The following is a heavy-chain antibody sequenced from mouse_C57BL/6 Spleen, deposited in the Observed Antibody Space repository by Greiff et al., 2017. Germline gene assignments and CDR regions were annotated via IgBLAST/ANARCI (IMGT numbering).Heavy chain of an antibody. J-gene: IGHJ1*03. V-gene: IGHV1-82*01. Sequence: QVQLQQSGPELVKPGASVKISCKASGYAFSSSWMNWVKQRPGKGLEWIGRIYPGDGDTNYNGKFKGKATLTADKSSSTAYMQLSSLTSEDSAVYFCARSRDYYWYFDVWGTGTTVTVSS. CDR1: GYAFSSSW. CDR2: IYPGDGDT. CDR3: ARSRDYYWYFDV. D-gene: IGHD2-4*01.